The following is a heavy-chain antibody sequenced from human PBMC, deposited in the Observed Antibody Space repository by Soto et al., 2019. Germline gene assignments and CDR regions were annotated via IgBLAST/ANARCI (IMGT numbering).Heavy chain of an antibody. J-gene: IGHJ6*02. CDR1: GYTFSSYD. V-gene: IGHV1-18*01. D-gene: IGHD3-10*01. Sequence: QVQLVQSGAEVREPGASVKVSCKASGYTFSSYDITWVRQAPGQGLEWMGWISTYTGNTNYAQKLQGRVTMTTDTSTNTAYMDMRRLRSDDTAVYYCARGGGSGPYGMDVWGQGTTVTVSS. CDR2: ISTYTGNT. CDR3: ARGGGSGPYGMDV.